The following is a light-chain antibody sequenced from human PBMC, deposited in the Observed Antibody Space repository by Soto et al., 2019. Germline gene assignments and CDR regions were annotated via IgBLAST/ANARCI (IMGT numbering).Light chain of an antibody. Sequence: DIQMTQSPSSLSASVGDRVTITCQASQDISNYLNWYQQKPGKAPKLLIYDASNLEAGVPSRFSGSGSGTDFTFTISSLQPEDIATYYCQQYRHLPLTFGGGTKVEIK. CDR2: DAS. J-gene: IGKJ4*01. CDR1: QDISNY. CDR3: QQYRHLPLT. V-gene: IGKV1-33*01.